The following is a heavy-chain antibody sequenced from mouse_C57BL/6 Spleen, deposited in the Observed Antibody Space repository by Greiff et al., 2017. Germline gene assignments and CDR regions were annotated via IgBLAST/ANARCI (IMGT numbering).Heavy chain of an antibody. V-gene: IGHV2-2*01. J-gene: IGHJ4*01. Sequence: QVQLKESGPGLVQPSQSLSITCTVSGFSLTSYGVHWVRQSPGKGLEWLGVIWSGGSTDYNAAFISRLSISKDNSKSQVFFKMNSLQADDTAIYYCARNRGNYVDYAMDYWGQGTSGTVSS. CDR3: ARNRGNYVDYAMDY. D-gene: IGHD2-1*01. CDR2: IWSGGST. CDR1: GFSLTSYG.